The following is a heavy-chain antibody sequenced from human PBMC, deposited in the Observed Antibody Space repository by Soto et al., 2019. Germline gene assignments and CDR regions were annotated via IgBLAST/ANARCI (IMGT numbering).Heavy chain of an antibody. CDR3: ARLGGYYQAFDS. Sequence: SDTLSLTGAVSGGSVRDYYWGWIRQSPGKGLDWIGYIYYTGTTKYNPSLKSRVTISVDSSKNQFSLKLDSVTAADTAVYYCARLGGYYQAFDSWGQGTLVTVSS. J-gene: IGHJ4*02. CDR1: GGSVRDYY. CDR2: IYYTGTT. D-gene: IGHD3-22*01. V-gene: IGHV4-59*08.